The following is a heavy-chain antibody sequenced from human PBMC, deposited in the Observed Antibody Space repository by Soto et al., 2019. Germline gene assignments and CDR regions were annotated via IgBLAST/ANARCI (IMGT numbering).Heavy chain of an antibody. CDR3: ARGWGRIFDY. D-gene: IGHD7-27*01. CDR1: GGSFSGYY. J-gene: IGHJ4*02. V-gene: IGHV4-34*01. CDR2: INHSGST. Sequence: QVQLQQWGAGLLKPSETLSLTCAVYGGSFSGYYWNWIRQPPGKGLEWIGEINHSGSTNYNPSLTSRVPLSVDTSKHQFSLKLSSVTAADTAVYYCARGWGRIFDYWGQGTLVTVSS.